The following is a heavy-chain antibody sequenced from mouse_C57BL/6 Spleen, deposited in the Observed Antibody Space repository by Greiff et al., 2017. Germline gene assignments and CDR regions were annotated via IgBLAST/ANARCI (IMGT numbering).Heavy chain of an antibody. V-gene: IGHV2-2*01. CDR3: ARSRDYDEYFDY. D-gene: IGHD2-4*01. CDR2: IWSGGST. Sequence: QVQLKQSGPGLVQPSQSLSITCTVSGFSLTSYGVHWVRQSPGKGLEWLGVIWSGGSTDYNAAFISRLSISKDNSKSQVFFKMNSLQADDTAIYYCARSRDYDEYFDYWGQGTTLTVSS. CDR1: GFSLTSYG. J-gene: IGHJ2*01.